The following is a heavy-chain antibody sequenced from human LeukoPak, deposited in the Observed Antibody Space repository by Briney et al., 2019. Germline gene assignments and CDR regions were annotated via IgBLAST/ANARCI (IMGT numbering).Heavy chain of an antibody. Sequence: SGPTLVKPTQTLALTCTFSGCSLHTRGVGVGWIRQPPGRALEWLSLIYWDDDKRYSPSLKTRLTITKDTSKNQVVLTMTNMDPVDTATHYCAHREVELDYFDYWGQGTLVTVSS. CDR1: GCSLHTRGVG. CDR2: IYWDDDK. J-gene: IGHJ4*02. V-gene: IGHV2-5*02. D-gene: IGHD1-1*01. CDR3: AHREVELDYFDY.